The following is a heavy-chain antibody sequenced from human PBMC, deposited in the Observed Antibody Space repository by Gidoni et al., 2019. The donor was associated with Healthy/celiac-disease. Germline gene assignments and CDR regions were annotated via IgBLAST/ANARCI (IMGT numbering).Heavy chain of an antibody. D-gene: IGHD2-15*01. CDR3: AHTYCSGGSCYSAFDY. Sequence: QITLKESGPTLVKPTQTLTLTCTFSGFSLRPSGVGVCWIRQPPGKALEWLALIYWNDDKRYSPSLKSRLTITKDTSKNQVVLTMTNMDPVDTATYYCAHTYCSGGSCYSAFDYWGQGTLVTVSS. V-gene: IGHV2-5*01. CDR1: GFSLRPSGVG. CDR2: IYWNDDK. J-gene: IGHJ4*02.